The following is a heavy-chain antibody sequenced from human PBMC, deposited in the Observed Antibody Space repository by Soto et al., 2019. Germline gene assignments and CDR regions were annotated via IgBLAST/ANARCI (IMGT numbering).Heavy chain of an antibody. Sequence: GGSLRLSCAASGVTFSSYAMHWVRQAPGKGLEWVAVISYDGSNKYYADYVKGRFTISRDNSQNTLYLQMNSLRAEDTAVYYCARDRLRYNWNDFPYYYYGMDVWGQGTTVTVS. CDR1: GVTFSSYA. V-gene: IGHV3-30-3*01. J-gene: IGHJ6*02. CDR3: ARDRLRYNWNDFPYYYYGMDV. D-gene: IGHD1-1*01. CDR2: ISYDGSNK.